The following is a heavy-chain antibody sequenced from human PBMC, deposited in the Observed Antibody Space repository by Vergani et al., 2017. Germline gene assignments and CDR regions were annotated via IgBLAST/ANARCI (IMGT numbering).Heavy chain of an antibody. Sequence: QVQVVQSGAEVKKSGASVKVSCKTSGYTFSNYYMHWVRQAPGQGLEWMGIINPSGGPTNYAQKFQGRVTMTRDTSTSTVYMELSSLRSEDTAIYYCARGEYGILTGYRYWGQGTLVTVSA. D-gene: IGHD3-9*01. CDR1: GYTFSNYY. V-gene: IGHV1-46*03. CDR3: ARGEYGILTGYRY. J-gene: IGHJ4*02. CDR2: INPSGGPT.